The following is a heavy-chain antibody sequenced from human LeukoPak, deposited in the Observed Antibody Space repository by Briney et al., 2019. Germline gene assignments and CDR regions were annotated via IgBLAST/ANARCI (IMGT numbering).Heavy chain of an antibody. CDR1: GFTFSDEY. V-gene: IGHV3-11*03. CDR3: ARSRGAGPGAHFDY. Sequence: GGALRLSCAASGFTFSDEYMSWIRQAPGKGLEWVSYVSNSGSYTNYADSVKGRFTISRDNAKSSLYLQMNSVRAEDTAMYYCARSRGAGPGAHFDYWGQGTLVTVSS. J-gene: IGHJ4*02. CDR2: VSNSGSYT. D-gene: IGHD6-19*01.